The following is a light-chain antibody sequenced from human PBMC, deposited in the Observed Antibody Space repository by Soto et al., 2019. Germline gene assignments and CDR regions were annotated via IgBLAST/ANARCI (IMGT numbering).Light chain of an antibody. CDR3: LQDYSYPLT. CDR2: AAS. CDR1: QGIRND. J-gene: IGKJ1*01. V-gene: IGKV1-6*01. Sequence: AVQMTQSPPSLSASAGDRVTISCRASQGIRNDLGWYQQKPGEAPRLLIYAASSLQSGVPSRFSGSGSGTDFTLTISSLQPEDSATYYCLQDYSYPLTFGQGTKVEIK.